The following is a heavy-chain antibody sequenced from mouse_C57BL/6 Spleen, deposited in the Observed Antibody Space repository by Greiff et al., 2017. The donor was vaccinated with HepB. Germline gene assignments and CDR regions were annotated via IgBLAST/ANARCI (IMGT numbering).Heavy chain of an antibody. CDR1: GFTFSSYA. CDR3: TQLGRMDY. J-gene: IGHJ4*01. V-gene: IGHV5-9-1*02. D-gene: IGHD4-1*02. Sequence: EVKAVESGDGLVKPGGSLKLSCAASGFTFSSYAMSWVRQTPEKRLEWVAYLSSGGDYIYYADTVKGRVTISRDNARDTLYLQMSSLKSEDTAMYYCTQLGRMDYWGQGTSVTVSS. CDR2: LSSGGDYI.